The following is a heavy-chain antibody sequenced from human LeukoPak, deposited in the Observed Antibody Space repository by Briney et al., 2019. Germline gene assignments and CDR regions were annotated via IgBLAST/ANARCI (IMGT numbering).Heavy chain of an antibody. CDR1: GGSFSGYY. J-gene: IGHJ4*02. D-gene: IGHD3-22*01. CDR2: INHSGST. CDR3: ARHSHYYDSSALDY. Sequence: SETLSLTCAVYGGSFSGYYWSWIRQPPGKGLEWIGEINHSGSTNYNPSLKSRVTISVDTSKNQFSLKLSSVTAADTAVYYCARHSHYYDSSALDYWGQGTLVTVSS. V-gene: IGHV4-34*01.